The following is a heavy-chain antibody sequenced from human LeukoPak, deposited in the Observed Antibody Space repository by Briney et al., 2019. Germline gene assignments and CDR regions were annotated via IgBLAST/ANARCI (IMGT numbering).Heavy chain of an antibody. CDR3: ARVVGATKRDYFDY. CDR1: GFTFSSYW. J-gene: IGHJ4*02. V-gene: IGHV4-39*01. D-gene: IGHD1-26*01. Sequence: KPGGSLRLSCAASGFTFSSYWMSWVRQPPGKGLEWIGSIYYSGSTYYNPSLKSRVTISVDTSKNQFSLKLSSVTAADTAVYYCARVVGATKRDYFDYWGQGTLVTVSS. CDR2: IYYSGST.